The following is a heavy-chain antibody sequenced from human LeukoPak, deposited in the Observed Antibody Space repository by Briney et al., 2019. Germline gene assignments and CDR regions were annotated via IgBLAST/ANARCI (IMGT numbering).Heavy chain of an antibody. CDR3: GRFGYISAYDY. J-gene: IGHJ4*02. V-gene: IGHV3-7*04. CDR2: IKQHGSEK. Sequence: PGGSLRLSCAASGFTFSNYWMSWVRQAPGKGLEWVANIKQHGSEKYYADSVMGRFTISRDNAKESLHLQMNSLRAEDTAVYYCGRFGYISAYDYWGQGTLVTASS. CDR1: GFTFSNYW. D-gene: IGHD5-18*01.